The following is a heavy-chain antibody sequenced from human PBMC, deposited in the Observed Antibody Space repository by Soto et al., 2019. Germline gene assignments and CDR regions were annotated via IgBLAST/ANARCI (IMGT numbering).Heavy chain of an antibody. Sequence: QITLKESGPTLVKSTQTLTLTCTFSGFSLSTRGVGVAWIRQPPGKALEWLTLIYWDDEKHYSPSLKSRITITKDTSKNQVVLTMTNMEPVDTATYYCAQFRGNRISIRDYWGQGTLVTVSS. D-gene: IGHD3-16*01. V-gene: IGHV2-5*02. CDR2: IYWDDEK. J-gene: IGHJ4*02. CDR3: AQFRGNRISIRDY. CDR1: GFSLSTRGVG.